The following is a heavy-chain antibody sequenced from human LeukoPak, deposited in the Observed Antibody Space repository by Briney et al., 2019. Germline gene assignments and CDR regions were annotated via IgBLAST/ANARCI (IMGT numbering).Heavy chain of an antibody. Sequence: GGSLRLSCAASGFTVDGNYMTWVRQAPGKGLEWVSVIYSGGSTYYADSVKGRFTISRDNSKNTLCLQMNSLRAEDTAVYYCARGPFDGGYLEYWGQGTLVTVSS. V-gene: IGHV3-53*01. CDR3: ARGPFDGGYLEY. CDR1: GFTVDGNY. CDR2: IYSGGST. D-gene: IGHD3-22*01. J-gene: IGHJ4*02.